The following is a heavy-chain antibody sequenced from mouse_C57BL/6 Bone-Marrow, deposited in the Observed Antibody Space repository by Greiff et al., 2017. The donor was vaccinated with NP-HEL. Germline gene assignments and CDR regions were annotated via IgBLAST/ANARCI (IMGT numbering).Heavy chain of an antibody. CDR2: IDPSGRYT. V-gene: IGHV1-69*01. CDR1: GYTFTSYW. D-gene: IGHD1-1*01. J-gene: IGHJ3*01. Sequence: VPLQQPGAELVMPGASVKLSCKAFGYTFTSYWMHWVKPRPGQGLGWIGEIDPSGRYTNYNQKFKGKSTLTVDKSSSTAYMQLSSLTSEDSAVYYCARFPSYYYGSSGWFAYWGQGTLVTVSA. CDR3: ARFPSYYYGSSGWFAY.